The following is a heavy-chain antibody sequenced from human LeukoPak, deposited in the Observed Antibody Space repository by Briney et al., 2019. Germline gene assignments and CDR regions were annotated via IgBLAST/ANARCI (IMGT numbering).Heavy chain of an antibody. CDR2: INPNSGGT. CDR3: ARGWKRGYSYGLLFDY. CDR1: GYTFTGYY. D-gene: IGHD5-18*01. V-gene: IGHV1-2*06. Sequence: GASVKVSCKASGYTFTGYYMHWVRQAPGQGLEWMGRINPNSGGTNYAQKFQGRVTMTRDTSISTAYMELSRLRSNDTAVYYCARGWKRGYSYGLLFDYWGQGTLVTVSS. J-gene: IGHJ4*02.